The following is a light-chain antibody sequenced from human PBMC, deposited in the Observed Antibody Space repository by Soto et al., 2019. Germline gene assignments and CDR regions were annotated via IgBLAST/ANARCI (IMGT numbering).Light chain of an antibody. J-gene: IGKJ1*01. CDR2: GAS. V-gene: IGKV3-20*01. CDR1: QIITSSY. CDR3: QQSGSSPET. Sequence: EIVLTQSPGTLSLSPGERATLSCRASQIITSSYLAWYQQKPGQAPRLLIYGASNRATGIPDRFSGSGSGIDFTLTISRLEPEDFAVYYCQQSGSSPETFGQGTKVEIK.